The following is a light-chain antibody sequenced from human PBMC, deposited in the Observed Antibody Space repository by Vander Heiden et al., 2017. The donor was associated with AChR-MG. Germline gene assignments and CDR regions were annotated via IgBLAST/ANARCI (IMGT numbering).Light chain of an antibody. CDR1: RTGHMS. Sequence: YMLTPTSSLSAAPGQTASTTWRGKRTGHMSAHWYRQRPGQAPRLVLLDGKDRPSGVPVRFTGCNTWNTATLSISRVEPGDEADYDCRVWDSDGEHPVFGGGTQVTVL. V-gene: IGLV3-21*02. CDR3: RVWDSDGEHPV. J-gene: IGLJ3*02. CDR2: DGK.